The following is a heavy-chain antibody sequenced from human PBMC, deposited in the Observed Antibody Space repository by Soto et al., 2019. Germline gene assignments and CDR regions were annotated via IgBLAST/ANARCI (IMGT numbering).Heavy chain of an antibody. D-gene: IGHD3-10*01. CDR3: ARGSGVLWVGELSTDDY. CDR1: GGSFSGYY. Sequence: SETLSLTCAVYGGSFSGYYWSWIRQPPGKGLEWIGEINHSGSTNYNPSLKSRVTISVDTSKNQFSLKLSSVTAADTAVYYCARGSGVLWVGELSTDDYWGQGTLVTVSS. V-gene: IGHV4-34*01. J-gene: IGHJ4*02. CDR2: INHSGST.